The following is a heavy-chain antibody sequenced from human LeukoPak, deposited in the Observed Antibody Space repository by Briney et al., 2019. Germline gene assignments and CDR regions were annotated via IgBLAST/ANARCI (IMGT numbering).Heavy chain of an antibody. D-gene: IGHD1-14*01. CDR2: ISKDESNK. CDR3: GKKNRVLEY. V-gene: IGHV3-30*18. CDR1: GFSFSTFG. J-gene: IGHJ4*02. Sequence: PGGSLRLSCATSGFSFSTFGMHWVRQTPGKGLEWVSHISKDESNKYYADSVKGRFTISRDTSKNTLFLQMNSLRVEDTAIYYCGKKNRVLEYGGQEPLFPVS.